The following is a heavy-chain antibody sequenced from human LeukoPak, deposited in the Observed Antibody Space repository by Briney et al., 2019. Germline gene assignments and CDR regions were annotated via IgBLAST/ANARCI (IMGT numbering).Heavy chain of an antibody. D-gene: IGHD4-11*01. J-gene: IGHJ6*03. V-gene: IGHV3-23*01. CDR1: GFSFSSYA. CDR3: AKDLTRPDNYSNYVDYFYYMGV. CDR2: ISGSGGST. Sequence: GGSLRLSCAASGFSFSSYAMSWARQAPGKGLEWVSAISGSGGSTYYADSVKGRFTISRDNSKNTLYLQMNSLRAEDPAVYYCAKDLTRPDNYSNYVDYFYYMGVCGKGTTVTVSS.